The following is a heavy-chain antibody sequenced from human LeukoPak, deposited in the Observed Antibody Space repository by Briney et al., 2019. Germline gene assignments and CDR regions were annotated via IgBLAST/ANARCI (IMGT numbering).Heavy chain of an antibody. Sequence: PGGSLRLSCAASGFTFDDYGMHWVRQAPGKGLEWVAVISYDGSNKYYADSVKGRFTISRDNSKNTLYLQMNSLRAEDTAVYYCAKDDFDYWGQGTLVTVSS. CDR3: AKDDFDY. J-gene: IGHJ4*02. CDR2: ISYDGSNK. V-gene: IGHV3-30*18. CDR1: GFTFDDYG.